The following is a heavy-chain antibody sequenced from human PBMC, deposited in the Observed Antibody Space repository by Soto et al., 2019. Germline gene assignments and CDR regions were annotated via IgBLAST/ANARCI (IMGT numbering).Heavy chain of an antibody. CDR1: GFTFSSYV. D-gene: IGHD3-10*01. V-gene: IGHV3-23*01. J-gene: IGHJ5*02. Sequence: EVHLLKSGGGLVQPGGSLRLSCAASGFTFSSYVMSWVRQAPGKGLEWVSAISGSGDSTYFADSVKGRFTIFRDNSKNTLYLQMNGLRAEDTAVYYCAKDYGSGPGDWFDPWGQGTLVTVSS. CDR2: ISGSGDST. CDR3: AKDYGSGPGDWFDP.